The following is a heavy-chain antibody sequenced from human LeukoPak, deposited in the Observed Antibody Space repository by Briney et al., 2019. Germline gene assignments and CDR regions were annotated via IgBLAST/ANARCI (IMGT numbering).Heavy chain of an antibody. CDR2: ISAYNGNT. V-gene: IGHV1-18*01. J-gene: IGHJ4*02. D-gene: IGHD3-10*01. CDR3: ARAKEWFGELGYYFDY. Sequence: GASVKVSCKASGYTFTSYGISWVRQAPGQGLEWMGWISAYNGNTNYAQKLQGRVTMTTDTSTSTAYMELRSLRSDDTAVYYCARAKEWFGELGYYFDYWGQGTLVTVSS. CDR1: GYTFTSYG.